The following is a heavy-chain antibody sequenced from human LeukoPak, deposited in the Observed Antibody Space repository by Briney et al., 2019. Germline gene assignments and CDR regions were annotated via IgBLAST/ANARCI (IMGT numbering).Heavy chain of an antibody. J-gene: IGHJ5*02. CDR1: GFTFSSYA. Sequence: GGSLRLSCAASGFTFSSYAMSWVRQAPGKGLEWVANIKQDGSEKYYVDSVKGRFTISRDNAKNSLYLQMNSLRAEDTAVYYCARVPYSGGFDPWGQGTLVTVSS. CDR3: ARVPYSGGFDP. D-gene: IGHD1-26*01. V-gene: IGHV3-7*01. CDR2: IKQDGSEK.